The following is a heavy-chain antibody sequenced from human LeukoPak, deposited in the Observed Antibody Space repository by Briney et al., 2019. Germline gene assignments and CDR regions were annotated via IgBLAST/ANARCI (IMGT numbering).Heavy chain of an antibody. V-gene: IGHV3-30*04. D-gene: IGHD5-24*01. CDR1: GFTFSSYA. Sequence: PGRSLRLSCAASGFTFSSYAMHWVRQAPGKGLEWVAVISYDGSNKYYADSVKGRFTISRDNSKNTLYLQMNSLRAEDTAVYYCASLEGRDGYYFDYWGQGTLVTVSS. CDR2: ISYDGSNK. CDR3: ASLEGRDGYYFDY. J-gene: IGHJ4*02.